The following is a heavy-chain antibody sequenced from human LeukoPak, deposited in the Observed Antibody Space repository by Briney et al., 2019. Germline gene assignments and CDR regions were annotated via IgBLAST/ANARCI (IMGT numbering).Heavy chain of an antibody. CDR2: IYHSGST. CDR3: ARESRAASPYYYYYYMDV. J-gene: IGHJ6*03. V-gene: IGHV4-4*02. CDR1: GGSISSSNW. Sequence: SGTLSLTCAVSGGSISSSNWWSWVRQPPGKGLEWIGEIYHSGSTNYNPSLKSRVTISVDTSKNQFSLKLSSVTAADTAVYYCARESRAASPYYYYYYMDVWGKGTTVTVSS. D-gene: IGHD6-13*01.